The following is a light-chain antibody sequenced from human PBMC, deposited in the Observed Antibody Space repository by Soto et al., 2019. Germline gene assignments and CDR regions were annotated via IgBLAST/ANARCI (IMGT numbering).Light chain of an antibody. Sequence: EILLTQSPGTLSLSPGERATLSCRASQSVSNNYLAWYQQKPGQATRLIIYGASTRANGIPARFSGSGSGTEFTLTISSLQSEDFAFYYCQQYNNWPPITFGQGTRLEIK. CDR2: GAS. V-gene: IGKV3-15*01. J-gene: IGKJ5*01. CDR1: QSVSNN. CDR3: QQYNNWPPIT.